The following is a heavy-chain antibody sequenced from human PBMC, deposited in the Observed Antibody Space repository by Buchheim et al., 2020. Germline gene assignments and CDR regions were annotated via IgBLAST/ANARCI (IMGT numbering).Heavy chain of an antibody. J-gene: IGHJ4*02. D-gene: IGHD5-24*01. CDR2: INYDGSKK. V-gene: IGHV3-7*01. Sequence: EVQLAESGGGLVQPGGSLRLSCAASGFTFSSYWMTWVRQAPGMGLEWVAAINYDGSKKSYVDSVKGRFTISRDKAKNSLYLQMDSLRVEDTAVYYCARDLTWLQLNYWGQGTL. CDR1: GFTFSSYW. CDR3: ARDLTWLQLNY.